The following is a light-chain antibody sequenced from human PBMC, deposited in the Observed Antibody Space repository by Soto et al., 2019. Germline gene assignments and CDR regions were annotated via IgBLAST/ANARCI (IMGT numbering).Light chain of an antibody. CDR2: GAS. J-gene: IGKJ4*01. V-gene: IGKV3-20*01. CDR3: QQYNTWPRS. CDR1: QSVSSSY. Sequence: EIVLTQSPGTLSLSPGERATLSCRASQSVSSSYLAWYQQKPGQAPRLLIYGASSRATGIPDRFSGSGSGTDFTLTISRLEPEDFAVYYCQQYNTWPRSFGGGTKVDI.